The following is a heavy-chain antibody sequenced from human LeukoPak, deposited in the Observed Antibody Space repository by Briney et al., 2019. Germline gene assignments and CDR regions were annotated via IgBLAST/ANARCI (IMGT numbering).Heavy chain of an antibody. Sequence: GGSLRLSCAASGFTFTAYAMSWVRQAPGKGLEWVSAISGSGGGTYYADSVKGRFTISRDNSKNTVYLQMNSLRGEGTAVYYCAKEVGGYTTSDYWGQGTVVTVSS. D-gene: IGHD2-2*02. CDR1: GFTFTAYA. CDR3: AKEVGGYTTSDY. J-gene: IGHJ4*02. CDR2: ISGSGGGT. V-gene: IGHV3-23*01.